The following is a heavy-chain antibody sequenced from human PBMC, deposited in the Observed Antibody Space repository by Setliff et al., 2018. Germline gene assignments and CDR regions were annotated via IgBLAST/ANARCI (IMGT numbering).Heavy chain of an antibody. D-gene: IGHD1-1*01. CDR3: ARSPGTDDLY. J-gene: IGHJ4*02. Sequence: GASVKVSCKTSGYTFTDFAMNWVRQAPGQGLEWMGWINTNTGSPTYAPGFTGRFAFSLDTSVNTAHLQISSLTAEDTAVYYCARSPGTDDLYWGQGTLVTVSS. CDR2: INTNTGSP. V-gene: IGHV7-4-1*02. CDR1: GYTFTDFA.